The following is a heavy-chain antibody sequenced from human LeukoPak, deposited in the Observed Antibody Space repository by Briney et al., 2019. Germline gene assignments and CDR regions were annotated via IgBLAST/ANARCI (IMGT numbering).Heavy chain of an antibody. J-gene: IGHJ4*02. CDR3: ASSPTDIVLMVYAGAGYFDY. D-gene: IGHD2-8*01. CDR2: IYHSGST. Sequence: SSGTLSLTCAVSGGSISSSNRWSWVRQPPGKGLEWIGEIYHSGSTYYNPSLKSRVTISVDTSKNQFSLKLSSVTAADTAVYYCASSPTDIVLMVYAGAGYFDYWGQGTLVTVSS. V-gene: IGHV4-4*02. CDR1: GGSISSSNR.